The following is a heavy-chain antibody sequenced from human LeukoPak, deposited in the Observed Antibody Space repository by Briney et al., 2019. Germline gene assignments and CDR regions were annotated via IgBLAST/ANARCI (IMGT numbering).Heavy chain of an antibody. CDR1: GGSFSGYY. CDR3: ARDCSSSSCYLDY. V-gene: IGHV4-34*01. CDR2: INHSGNT. Sequence: SETLSFTCAIYGGSFSGYYWSWVRQPPGKGLEWIGEINHSGNTNYNPSPKSRVTISIDTSKNQFSLKLTSVTAADTAVYYCARDCSSSSCYLDYWSQGTLVTVSS. D-gene: IGHD2-2*01. J-gene: IGHJ4*02.